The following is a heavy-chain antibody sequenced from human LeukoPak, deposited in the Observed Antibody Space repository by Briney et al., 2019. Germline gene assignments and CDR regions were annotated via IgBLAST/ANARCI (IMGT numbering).Heavy chain of an antibody. J-gene: IGHJ4*02. V-gene: IGHV1-46*01. CDR1: GYPLTIYY. Sequence: GASVKVSCKASGYPLTIYYMHWVRQAPGQGLEWVGLINPSGGTTNYAQKFQDRVTMTRDTSTSTVYMELSSLRSEDTAVYYCARESMIARERKFDYWGQGTLVTVSS. CDR2: INPSGGTT. D-gene: IGHD3-22*01. CDR3: ARESMIARERKFDY.